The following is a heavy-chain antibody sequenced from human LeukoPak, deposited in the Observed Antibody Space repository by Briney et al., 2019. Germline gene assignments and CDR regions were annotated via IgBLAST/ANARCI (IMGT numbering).Heavy chain of an antibody. D-gene: IGHD2-15*01. J-gene: IGHJ6*03. Sequence: SGGSLRLSCAASGFTFGSYAMSWVRQAPGKGLEWVSAISGSGGSTYYADSVKGRFTISRDNSKNTLYLQMNSLRAEDTAVYYCAKVPLAHLGGCPRLPFMDVWGKGTTVTVSS. CDR1: GFTFGSYA. CDR3: AKVPLAHLGGCPRLPFMDV. V-gene: IGHV3-23*01. CDR2: ISGSGGST.